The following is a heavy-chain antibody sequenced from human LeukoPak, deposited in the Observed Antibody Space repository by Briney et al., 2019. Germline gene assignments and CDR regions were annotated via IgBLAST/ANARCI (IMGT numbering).Heavy chain of an antibody. CDR3: ARDGRSPYYYDSSGFDY. CDR1: GFTFSIYW. D-gene: IGHD3-22*01. CDR2: IKQEGSQK. Sequence: PGGSLRLSCAASGFTFSIYWMRWVRQAPEKGLEWVANIKQEGSQKYYVDSVKGRFTISRDNAKNSLYLQMNSLRAEDTAVYYCARDGRSPYYYDSSGFDYWGQGTLVTVSS. J-gene: IGHJ4*02. V-gene: IGHV3-7*01.